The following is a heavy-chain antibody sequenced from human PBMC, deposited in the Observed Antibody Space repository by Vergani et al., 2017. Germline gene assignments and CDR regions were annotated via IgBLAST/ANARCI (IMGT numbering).Heavy chain of an antibody. D-gene: IGHD2-21*01. Sequence: EVHLVQSGAEVKKPGESLKISCGGSGYIFSNYWIAWVRQMPGKGLEWRGIIYPGDSKTKYNPSFQGQVTVSADKSISTAYLQWNTLQAPDTAIYYCARVGTYWDHYYMDVWGKGTTVTVSS. CDR3: ARVGTYWDHYYMDV. V-gene: IGHV5-51*03. J-gene: IGHJ6*03. CDR2: IYPGDSKT. CDR1: GYIFSNYW.